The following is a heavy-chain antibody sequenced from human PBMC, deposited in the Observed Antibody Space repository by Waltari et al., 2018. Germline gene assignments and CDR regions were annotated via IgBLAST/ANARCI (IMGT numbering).Heavy chain of an antibody. V-gene: IGHV3-21*01. D-gene: IGHD2-15*01. J-gene: IGHJ4*02. CDR1: ECIFSGYT. CDR3: ASGSGHCSGGRCYAY. CDR2: MSSTADYI. Sequence: EVQLVESGGGLVKPGGSLRLSCSGTECIFSGYTMTWVRQAPGKGLGWVSSMSSTADYIYYADSVRGRFTISRDNTRNSLFLQMNSLGAHDSAVYFCASGSGHCSGGRCYAYWGQGTLVTVSS.